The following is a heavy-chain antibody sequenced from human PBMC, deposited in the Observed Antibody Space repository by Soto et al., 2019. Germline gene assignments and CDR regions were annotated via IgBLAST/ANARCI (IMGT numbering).Heavy chain of an antibody. J-gene: IGHJ4*02. CDR3: ARHGYNYGGGYFDY. V-gene: IGHV3-66*04. Sequence: EVQLVESGGGLVQPGGSLRLSCAASGVTVSSNYMSWARQSPGKGLEWVPVIYSGGSTYYADSVKGRFTSSRDNSKNTLYLQMTSLRAEHTAVYYCARHGYNYGGGYFDYWGKGTLVTASS. D-gene: IGHD5-18*01. CDR2: IYSGGST. CDR1: GVTVSSNY.